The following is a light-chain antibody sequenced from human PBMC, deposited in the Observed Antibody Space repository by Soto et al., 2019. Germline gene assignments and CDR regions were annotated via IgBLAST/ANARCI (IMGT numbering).Light chain of an antibody. V-gene: IGKV3-20*01. CDR2: GAS. J-gene: IGKJ4*01. CDR1: QSVSSSY. CDR3: QQYGSSPFT. Sequence: EIVLPQSPGTLSLSPGERATLSCRASQSVSSSYLAWYQQKPGQAPRLLIYGASSRATGIPDRFSGSGSGTDVTLTISRLEPEDFAVYYCQQYGSSPFTFGGGTKVEIK.